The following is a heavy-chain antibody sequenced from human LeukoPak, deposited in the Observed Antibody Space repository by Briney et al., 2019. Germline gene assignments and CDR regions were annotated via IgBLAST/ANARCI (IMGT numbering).Heavy chain of an antibody. CDR2: ISSSSTI. CDR1: GFTFSSYS. CDR3: ARDRGYCSSTSCLKYNWFDP. Sequence: GGSLRLSCAASGFTFSSYSMNWVRQAPGKGLEWVSYISSSSTIYYADSVKGRFTISRDNAKNSLYLQMNSLRAEDTAVYYCARDRGYCSSTSCLKYNWFDPWGQGTLVTVSS. D-gene: IGHD2-2*01. J-gene: IGHJ5*02. V-gene: IGHV3-48*04.